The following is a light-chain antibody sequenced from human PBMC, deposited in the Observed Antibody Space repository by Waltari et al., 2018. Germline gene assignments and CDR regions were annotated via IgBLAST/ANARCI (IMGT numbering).Light chain of an antibody. V-gene: IGKV3-11*01. CDR2: DAS. J-gene: IGKJ1*01. Sequence: EIVLTQSPAILSLSPGDRATPSCRASESVGDSLAWYQQKPGQSPRLLIYDASHRATGIPARFSASGTGTDFTLAISSLEPEDFAVYVCQQRHTWPRTFGQGAKVEIK. CDR3: QQRHTWPRT. CDR1: ESVGDS.